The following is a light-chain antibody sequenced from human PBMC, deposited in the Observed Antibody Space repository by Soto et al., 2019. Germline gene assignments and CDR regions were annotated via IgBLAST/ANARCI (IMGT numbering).Light chain of an antibody. CDR2: GAS. V-gene: IGKV3-15*01. CDR1: QSVYNN. J-gene: IGKJ3*01. CDR3: QQYNNWPPVT. Sequence: EIVMTQSPSTLSVSPWDRSTLSCRASQSVYNNLAWYQQKPGQAPRLLIYGASTRATGIPARFSGSGSGTEFTLTISSLQSEDFAVYYCQQYNNWPPVTFGPGTKVDIK.